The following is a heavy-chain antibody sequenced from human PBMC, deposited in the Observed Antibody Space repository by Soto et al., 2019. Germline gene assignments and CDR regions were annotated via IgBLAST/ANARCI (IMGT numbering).Heavy chain of an antibody. J-gene: IGHJ6*02. CDR1: GGSISSDGYY. V-gene: IGHV4-31*03. CDR3: AREAIRGVSFYGMDV. CDR2: IYYSGAT. D-gene: IGHD3-10*01. Sequence: SETLSLTCSVSGGSISSDGYYWTWIRQHPAKGLEWIGYIYYSGATYYNPSLQSRVTMSLDTSKNHFSLNLSSLTAADTAVYYCAREAIRGVSFYGMDVWGQGTTVTVSS.